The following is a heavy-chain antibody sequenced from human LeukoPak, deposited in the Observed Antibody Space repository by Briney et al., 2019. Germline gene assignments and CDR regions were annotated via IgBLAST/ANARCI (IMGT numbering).Heavy chain of an antibody. D-gene: IGHD6-6*01. CDR2: IIPILGIA. CDR3: ARGFIAARGAFDI. Sequence: SVKVSCKASGGTFSSYAISWVRQAPGQGLEWMGRIIPILGIANYAQKFQGRVTITRNTSISTAYMELSSLRSEDTAVYYCARGFIAARGAFDIWGQGTMVTVSS. CDR1: GGTFSSYA. J-gene: IGHJ3*02. V-gene: IGHV1-69*04.